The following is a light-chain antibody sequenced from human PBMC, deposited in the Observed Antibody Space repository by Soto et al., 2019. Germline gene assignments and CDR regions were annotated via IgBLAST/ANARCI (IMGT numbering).Light chain of an antibody. CDR1: QSVSSSY. CDR3: QQYGSSPPT. Sequence: EIVLTQSPGTLSLSPGERATLSCRASQSVSSSYLAWYQQKPGQDPRLLIYGASSRATGIPDRFSGSGSGTDFTLTISRLEPEDFAEYYCQQYGSSPPTFGQGNKVEIK. V-gene: IGKV3-20*01. J-gene: IGKJ1*01. CDR2: GAS.